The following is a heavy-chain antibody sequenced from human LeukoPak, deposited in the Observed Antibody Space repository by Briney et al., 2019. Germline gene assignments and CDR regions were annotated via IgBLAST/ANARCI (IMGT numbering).Heavy chain of an antibody. V-gene: IGHV1-69*13. CDR2: IIPIFGTA. D-gene: IGHD4-17*01. J-gene: IGHJ5*02. CDR3: AREIYGDYTP. CDR1: GGTFSSYA. Sequence: SVTVSCKASGGTFSSYAISWVRQAPGQGLEWMGGIIPIFGTANYAQEFQGRVTITADESTSTAYMELSSLRSEDTAVYYCAREIYGDYTPWGQGTLVTVSS.